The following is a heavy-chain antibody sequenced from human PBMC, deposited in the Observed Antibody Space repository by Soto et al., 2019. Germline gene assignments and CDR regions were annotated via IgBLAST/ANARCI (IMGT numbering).Heavy chain of an antibody. CDR1: GYTFTSYG. J-gene: IGHJ6*02. Sequence: ASVKVSCKASGYTFTSYGISWVRQAPGQGLEWMGWISAYNGNTNYAQKLQGRVTMTTDTSTSTAYMELRSLRSDDTAVYYCGFGGRTATIVIMLRPRRASFYALDAWG. V-gene: IGHV1-18*01. CDR3: GFGGRTATIVIMLRPRRASFYALDA. D-gene: IGHD3-16*02. CDR2: ISAYNGNT.